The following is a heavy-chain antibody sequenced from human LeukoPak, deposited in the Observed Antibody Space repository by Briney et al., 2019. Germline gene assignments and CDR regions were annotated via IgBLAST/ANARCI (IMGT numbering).Heavy chain of an antibody. Sequence: AAVKVSCKASGYTFTSYGISWVRQAPGQGLEWMGWISAYNGNTNYAQKLQGRVTMTTDTSTSTAYMELRSLKSDDTAVYYCARGPDIVVVPAARNWFDPWGQGTLVTVSS. J-gene: IGHJ5*02. CDR2: ISAYNGNT. V-gene: IGHV1-18*01. CDR1: GYTFTSYG. CDR3: ARGPDIVVVPAARNWFDP. D-gene: IGHD2-2*01.